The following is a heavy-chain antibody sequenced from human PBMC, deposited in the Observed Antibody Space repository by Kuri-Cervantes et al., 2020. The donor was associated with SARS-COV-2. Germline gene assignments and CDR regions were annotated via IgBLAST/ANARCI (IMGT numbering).Heavy chain of an antibody. J-gene: IGHJ3*02. CDR1: GYSFTSYW. CDR2: IYPGDSDT. Sequence: KVSCKDSGYSFTSYWIGWVRQMPGKGLEWMGIIYPGDSDTRYSPSFQGQVTISADKSISTAYLQWSSLKASDTAMYYCARDYVDAFDIWGQGTMVTVSS. D-gene: IGHD3-16*01. V-gene: IGHV5-51*01. CDR3: ARDYVDAFDI.